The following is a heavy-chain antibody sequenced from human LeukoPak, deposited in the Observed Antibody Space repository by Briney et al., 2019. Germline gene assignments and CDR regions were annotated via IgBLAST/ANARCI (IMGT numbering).Heavy chain of an antibody. V-gene: IGHV4-4*07. CDR2: IYTSGST. D-gene: IGHD4-17*01. CDR3: ARDLSRYGDYFDYYYYYYMDV. CDR1: GGSISSYY. J-gene: IGHJ6*03. Sequence: SETLSLTCTVSGGSISSYYWSWIRQPAGKGLEWIGRIYTSGSTNYNPSLKSRVTMSVDTSKNQFSLKLSSVTAADTAVYYCARDLSRYGDYFDYYYYYYMDVWGKGTTVTISS.